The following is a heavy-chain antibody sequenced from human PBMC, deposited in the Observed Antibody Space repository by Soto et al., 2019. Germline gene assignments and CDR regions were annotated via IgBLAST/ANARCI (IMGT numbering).Heavy chain of an antibody. CDR2: MEPSTGRT. J-gene: IGHJ4*02. CDR3: ARGVSAGVDY. D-gene: IGHD1-26*01. Sequence: QVQLVQSGAEVREPGASVKVSCKASGYSFTSLDINWVRQTAGQGLEWMGWMEPSTGRTGYAQKFQGRVTMTRDTSINTAYMELTTLTSDDTAVYYCARGVSAGVDYWGQVTLVTVSS. V-gene: IGHV1-8*01. CDR1: GYSFTSLD.